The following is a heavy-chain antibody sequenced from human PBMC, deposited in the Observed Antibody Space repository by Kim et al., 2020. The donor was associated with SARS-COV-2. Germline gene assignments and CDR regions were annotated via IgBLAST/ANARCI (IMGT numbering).Heavy chain of an antibody. CDR3: ARDGFRSYSGSYYPLY. Sequence: GGSLRLSCAASGFTFSSYSMNWVRQAPGKGLEWVSSISSSSSYIYYADSVKGRFTISRDNAKNSLYLQMNSLRAEDTAVYYCARDGFRSYSGSYYPLYWGQGTLVTVSS. CDR2: ISSSSSYI. J-gene: IGHJ4*02. V-gene: IGHV3-21*01. CDR1: GFTFSSYS. D-gene: IGHD1-26*01.